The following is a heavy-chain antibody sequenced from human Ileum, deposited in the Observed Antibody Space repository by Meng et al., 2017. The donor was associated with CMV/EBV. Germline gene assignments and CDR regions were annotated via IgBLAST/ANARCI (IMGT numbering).Heavy chain of an antibody. Sequence: QVQVQESGPGLVKPSETLSLICIVSGGSISSYFWTWIRQPAEKGLEWIGRIYTSGSTNYNPSLKSRVTMSVDTSKNHFSLNLSSVTAADTAVYYCAREADTAMARGLDYWGQGMLVTVSS. J-gene: IGHJ4*02. D-gene: IGHD5-18*01. CDR2: IYTSGST. V-gene: IGHV4-4*07. CDR3: AREADTAMARGLDY. CDR1: GGSISSYF.